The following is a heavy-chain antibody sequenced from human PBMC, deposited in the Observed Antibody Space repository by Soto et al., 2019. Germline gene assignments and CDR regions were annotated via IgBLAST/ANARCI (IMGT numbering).Heavy chain of an antibody. CDR2: MSGAGRSS. D-gene: IGHD3-3*01. CDR3: AKGPIFGVENIYDY. V-gene: IGHV3-23*01. J-gene: IGHJ4*02. Sequence: DVQLLESGGDLVQPGGSLRLSCAASGFTFSSYAMSWVRQAPGKGLEWVSSMSGAGRSSYDVDSVKGRFTISRDNSKNTLYLQMNNLRAEDTALYYCAKGPIFGVENIYDYWGQGTLVTVSS. CDR1: GFTFSSYA.